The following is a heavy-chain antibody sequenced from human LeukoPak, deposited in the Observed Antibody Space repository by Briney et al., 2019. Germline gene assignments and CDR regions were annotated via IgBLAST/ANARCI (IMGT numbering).Heavy chain of an antibody. Sequence: SQTLSLTCTVSGVSISSGSYYWRWVRQPAGKGLEWIVRIYTSGSTNYNPSLKSRFTISVDTSKNQFSLKLSSVTAADTAVYYCARGRAVAGTDYYYYGMDVWGQGTTVTVSS. J-gene: IGHJ6*02. CDR3: ARGRAVAGTDYYYYGMDV. D-gene: IGHD6-19*01. CDR1: GVSISSGSYY. CDR2: IYTSGST. V-gene: IGHV4-61*02.